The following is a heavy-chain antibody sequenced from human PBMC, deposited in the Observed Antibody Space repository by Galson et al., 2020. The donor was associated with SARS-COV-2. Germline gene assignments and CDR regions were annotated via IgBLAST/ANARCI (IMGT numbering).Heavy chain of an antibody. CDR3: ARVDSWYSSGWSGFYYYGMDV. Sequence: ASVKVSCKASGYTFTGYYMHWVRQAPGQGLEWMGWINPNSGGTNYAQKFQGRVTMTRDTSISTAYMELSRLRSDDTAVYYCARVDSWYSSGWSGFYYYGMDVWGQGTTVTVSS. CDR2: INPNSGGT. J-gene: IGHJ6*02. CDR1: GYTFTGYY. D-gene: IGHD6-19*01. V-gene: IGHV1-2*02.